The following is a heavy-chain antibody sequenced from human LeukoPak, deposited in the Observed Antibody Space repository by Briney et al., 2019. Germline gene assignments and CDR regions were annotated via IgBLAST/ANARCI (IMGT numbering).Heavy chain of an antibody. CDR3: ARSGGSYPIDY. V-gene: IGHV3-30*04. D-gene: IGHD1-26*01. CDR2: ISYDGSNK. CDR1: GFTFSSCA. J-gene: IGHJ4*02. Sequence: QPGGSLRLSCAASGFTFSSCAMHWVRQAPGKGLEWVAVISYDGSNKYYADSVKGRFTISRDNSKNPLYLQMNSLRAEDTAVYYCARSGGSYPIDYWGQGTLVTVSS.